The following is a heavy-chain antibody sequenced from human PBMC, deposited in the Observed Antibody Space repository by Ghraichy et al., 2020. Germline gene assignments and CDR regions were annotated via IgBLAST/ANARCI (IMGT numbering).Heavy chain of an antibody. CDR3: ARLLQYTEVLTVHYSDYFDY. D-gene: IGHD3-9*01. CDR2: IIHSGSS. V-gene: IGHV4-34*12. Sequence: SETLSLTCAVYGGSFSDYYWTWIRQPPGKGLEWIGEIIHSGSSNYSPSLNGRFNISVDASKYHFALKLTSVNAADTAANCCARLLQYTEVLTVHYSDYFDYCCVWILVTV. J-gene: IGHJ4*02. CDR1: GGSFSDYY.